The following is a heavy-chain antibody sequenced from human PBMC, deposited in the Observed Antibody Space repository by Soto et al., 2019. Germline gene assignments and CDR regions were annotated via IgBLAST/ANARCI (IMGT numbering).Heavy chain of an antibody. CDR3: AKMGGDAYGPPH. CDR1: GFTFSSFA. J-gene: IGHJ4*02. V-gene: IGHV3-23*01. CDR2: LYSGGSA. D-gene: IGHD5-18*01. Sequence: PGGSLRLSCAASGFTFSSFAMNWVRQAPGKGLEWVAVLYSGGSADYADSVKWRFAISRDNSKNIVYLQMDNLRVEDTAVYYCAKMGGDAYGPPHWGQGTLVTVSS.